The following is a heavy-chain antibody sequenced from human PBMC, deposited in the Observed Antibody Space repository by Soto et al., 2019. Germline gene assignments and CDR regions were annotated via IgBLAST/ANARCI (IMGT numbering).Heavy chain of an antibody. Sequence: EVQLLESGGSLVQPGGSLRLSCAASGFTFSSYAMSWVRQAPGKGLEAVSAISGSGGSTYYSDSLKGWFTFSRDNSKNSLYLQMNSLRGEDTAVYYCAKACIHRPASSGRYTIFCGVEIPWVDPWGQGTLGSVFS. CDR1: GFTFSSYA. CDR2: ISGSGGST. D-gene: IGHD3-3*01. V-gene: IGHV3-23*01. J-gene: IGHJ5*02. CDR3: AKACIHRPASSGRYTIFCGVEIPWVDP.